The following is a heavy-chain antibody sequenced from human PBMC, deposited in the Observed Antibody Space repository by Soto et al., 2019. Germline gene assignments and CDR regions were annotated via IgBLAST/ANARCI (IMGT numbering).Heavy chain of an antibody. CDR1: GGSISSSSYY. V-gene: IGHV4-39*01. J-gene: IGHJ3*02. Sequence: SETLSLTCTVSGGSISSSSYYWGWIRQPPGKGLEWIGSIYYSGSTYYNPSLKSRVTISVDTSKNQFSLKLSSVTAADTAVYYCARHGEYSGYDAFDIWGQGTMVTVSS. CDR3: ARHGEYSGYDAFDI. CDR2: IYYSGST. D-gene: IGHD5-12*01.